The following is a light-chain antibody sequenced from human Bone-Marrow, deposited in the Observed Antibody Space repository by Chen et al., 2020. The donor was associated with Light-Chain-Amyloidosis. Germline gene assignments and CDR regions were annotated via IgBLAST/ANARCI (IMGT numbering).Light chain of an antibody. V-gene: IGLV3-25*03. Sequence: SYELTQPPSVSVSPGQTARITCSGDDLPTKYAYWYQQKPGQAPVLVIHRDTERPSGISERVSGASSGTTATLAISGGRAEDEADYHCQSADSSGTYEVIFGGGTKLTVL. J-gene: IGLJ2*01. CDR2: RDT. CDR3: QSADSSGTYEVI. CDR1: DLPTKY.